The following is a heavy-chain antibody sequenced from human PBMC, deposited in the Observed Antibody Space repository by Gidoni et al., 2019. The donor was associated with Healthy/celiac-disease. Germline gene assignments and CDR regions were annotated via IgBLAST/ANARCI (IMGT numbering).Heavy chain of an antibody. Sequence: VQLVASGGGLTQPGASPCLSCAASGFTVSSNYMCCVRQAPGKRLAWVSVIYSGGSTYYAVTVKGRFTISRDKSKNTLYLQMNILRAEDTAVYYCAREQYYGPRYLDYWGQGTLVTVSS. V-gene: IGHV3-66*02. J-gene: IGHJ4*02. D-gene: IGHD3-10*01. CDR1: GFTVSSNY. CDR3: AREQYYGPRYLDY. CDR2: IYSGGST.